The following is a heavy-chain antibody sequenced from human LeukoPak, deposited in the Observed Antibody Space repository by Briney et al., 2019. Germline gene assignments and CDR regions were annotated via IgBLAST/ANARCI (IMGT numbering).Heavy chain of an antibody. Sequence: PSETLSLTCTVSGGSISSSSYYWGWIRQPPGKGLEWIGYISDNGSPSYNPSLKSRVTISVDTSKNLLSLHLISVAAADTAVYYCARDHWLLSSDTWYYYGLDVWGRGTTVTVSS. D-gene: IGHD3-9*01. V-gene: IGHV4-61*01. CDR3: ARDHWLLSSDTWYYYGLDV. J-gene: IGHJ6*02. CDR1: GGSISSSSYY. CDR2: ISDNGSP.